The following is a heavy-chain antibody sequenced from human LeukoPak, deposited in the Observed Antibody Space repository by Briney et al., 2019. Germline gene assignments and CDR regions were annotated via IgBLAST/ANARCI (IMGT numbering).Heavy chain of an antibody. Sequence: PSETLSLTCTVSGGSISSYYWSWIRQPPGKGLEWIGYIYYSGSTNYNPSLKSRVTISVDTSKNQFSLKLSSVTAADTAVYYCANTGDYPSDWYFDLWGRGTLVTVSS. CDR1: GGSISSYY. V-gene: IGHV4-59*01. J-gene: IGHJ2*01. D-gene: IGHD4-17*01. CDR2: IYYSGST. CDR3: ANTGDYPSDWYFDL.